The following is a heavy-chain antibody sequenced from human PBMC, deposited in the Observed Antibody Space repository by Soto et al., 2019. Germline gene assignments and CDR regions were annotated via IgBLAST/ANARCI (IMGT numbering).Heavy chain of an antibody. CDR1: WFTCISDS. V-gene: IGHV3-21*01. Sequence: GGCVGLACSSSWFTCISDSMTWVRQAPGKGLEWVSSISSSSSYIYYADSVKGRFTISRDNAKNSLYLQMNSLRAADTAVYYCARDVAVAGTDFDYWGQGALVTVSS. D-gene: IGHD6-19*01. J-gene: IGHJ4*02. CDR2: ISSSSSYI. CDR3: ARDVAVAGTDFDY.